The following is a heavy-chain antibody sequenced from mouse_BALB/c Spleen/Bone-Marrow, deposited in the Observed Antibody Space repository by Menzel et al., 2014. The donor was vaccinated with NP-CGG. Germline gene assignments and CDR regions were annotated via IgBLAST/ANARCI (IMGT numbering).Heavy chain of an antibody. CDR3: ARRGTTAKDYAMDY. V-gene: IGHV1S126*01. D-gene: IGHD1-2*01. CDR1: SYTFTRYW. Sequence: QVHVKQSGAELVKPGASVKISCKASSYTFTRYWMNWVKQRPGQGLEWIGEIDPSDSYTNNNQKFKDKATLTVDESSSTAYMQLSSLTSEDSAVYYCARRGTTAKDYAMDYWGQGTSVTVSS. J-gene: IGHJ4*01. CDR2: IDPSDSYT.